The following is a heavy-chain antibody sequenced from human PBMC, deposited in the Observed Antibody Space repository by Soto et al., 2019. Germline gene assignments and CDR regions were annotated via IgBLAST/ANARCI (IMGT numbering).Heavy chain of an antibody. CDR1: GYTFTSYD. Sequence: GASVKVSCKASGYTFTSYDINWVRQATGQGLEWMGWMNPNSGNTGYAQKFQGRVTMTRNTSISTAYMELSSLRSEDTAVYYCAREGFLHYYYYGMDVWGQGTTVTVSS. CDR3: AREGFLHYYYYGMDV. CDR2: MNPNSGNT. V-gene: IGHV1-8*01. J-gene: IGHJ6*02.